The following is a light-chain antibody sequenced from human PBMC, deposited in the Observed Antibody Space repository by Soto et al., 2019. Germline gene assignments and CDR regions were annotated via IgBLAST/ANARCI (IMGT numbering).Light chain of an antibody. CDR3: ISYTTSRPPYF. CDR2: DVS. Sequence: QSVLTQPASVSGSPGQSITISCTGTSSDVGGYNYVSWYQQHPGKAPKLMIYDVSNRPSGVANRFSGCKSGNTASLTISGFQAEDEADYYCISYTTSRPPYFLGTVTKFTV. V-gene: IGLV2-14*01. CDR1: SSDVGGYNY. J-gene: IGLJ1*01.